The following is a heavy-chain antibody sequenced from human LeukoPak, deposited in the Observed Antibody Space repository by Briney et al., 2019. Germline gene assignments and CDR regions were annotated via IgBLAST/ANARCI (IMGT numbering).Heavy chain of an antibody. D-gene: IGHD5-18*01. CDR1: GYSFTSYW. Sequence: GESLKISRKGSGYSFTSYWIGWVRQMPGKGLEWMGIIYPGDSDTRYSPSFQGQVTISADKSISTAYLQWSSLKASDTAMYYCARHYTTATAENYYYGMDVWGQGTTVTVSS. J-gene: IGHJ6*02. CDR2: IYPGDSDT. CDR3: ARHYTTATAENYYYGMDV. V-gene: IGHV5-51*01.